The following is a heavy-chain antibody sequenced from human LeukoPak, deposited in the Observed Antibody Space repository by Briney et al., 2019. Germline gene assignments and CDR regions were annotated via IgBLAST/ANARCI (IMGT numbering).Heavy chain of an antibody. J-gene: IGHJ6*02. CDR1: GYTFTSYG. CDR2: ISPYNGNT. CDR3: ARDLGDGSSWYGVYYYYGMDV. V-gene: IGHV1-18*01. Sequence: ASVKVSCKASGYTFTSYGISWVRQAPGQGLEWMGWISPYNGNTNYAQKLQGRVTITTDTSTSTAYMELRSLRADDTAVYYCARDLGDGSSWYGVYYYYGMDVWGQGTTVTVSS. D-gene: IGHD6-13*01.